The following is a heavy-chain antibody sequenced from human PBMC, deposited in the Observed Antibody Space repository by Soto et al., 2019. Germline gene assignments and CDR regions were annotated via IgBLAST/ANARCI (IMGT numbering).Heavy chain of an antibody. CDR3: ARRRTYYYDSSGSHYYYGMDV. D-gene: IGHD3-22*01. J-gene: IGHJ6*02. V-gene: IGHV1-69*13. Sequence: ASVKVSCKASGGTFSSYAISWVRQAPGQGLEWMGGIIPIFSTANYAQKFQGRVTITADESTSTAYMELSSLRSEDTAVYYCARRRTYYYDSSGSHYYYGMDVWGQGTTVTVSS. CDR1: GGTFSSYA. CDR2: IIPIFSTA.